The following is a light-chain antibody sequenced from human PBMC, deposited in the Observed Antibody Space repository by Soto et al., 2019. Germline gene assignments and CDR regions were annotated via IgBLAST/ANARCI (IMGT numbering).Light chain of an antibody. CDR1: QSVSNN. J-gene: IGKJ3*01. CDR2: GAS. V-gene: IGKV3-15*01. CDR3: QQYNNWPPLT. Sequence: EIVMTQSPATLSVSPGERATLSCRANQSVSNNLAWYQQKPGQALRLLIYGASTRATGLPARFSGSGSGTEFTLTISSLQSEDFEVYYCQQYNNWPPLTFGPGTKVDIK.